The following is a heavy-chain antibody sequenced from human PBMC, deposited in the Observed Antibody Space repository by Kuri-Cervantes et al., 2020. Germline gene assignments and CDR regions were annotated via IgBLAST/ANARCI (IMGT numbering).Heavy chain of an antibody. D-gene: IGHD3-10*01. V-gene: IGHV4-34*01. CDR2: INHSGST. J-gene: IGHJ4*02. Sequence: ESLKISCAVYGGSFSGYYWSWIRQPPGKGLEWIGEINHSGSTNYNPSLKSRVTISVDTSKNQFSLKLSSVTAADTAVYYCARYMVRGVISFDYWGQGTLVTVSS. CDR3: ARYMVRGVISFDY. CDR1: GGSFSGYY.